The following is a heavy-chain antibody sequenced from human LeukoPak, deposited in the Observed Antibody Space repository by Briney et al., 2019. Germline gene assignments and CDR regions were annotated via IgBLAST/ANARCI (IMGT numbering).Heavy chain of an antibody. Sequence: SETLSLTSAVSGGSFSGYYWSWIRQPPRKGLEWIGEINHSGSTNYNPSLKSRVTISVDTSKNQFSLKLSSVTAADTAVYYCARAQNYDFWSGSPRYYYMDVWGKGTTVTVSS. CDR2: INHSGST. CDR1: GGSFSGYY. V-gene: IGHV4-34*01. J-gene: IGHJ6*03. D-gene: IGHD3-3*01. CDR3: ARAQNYDFWSGSPRYYYMDV.